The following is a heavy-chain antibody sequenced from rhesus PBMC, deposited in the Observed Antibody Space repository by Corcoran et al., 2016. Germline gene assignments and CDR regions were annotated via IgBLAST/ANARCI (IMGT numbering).Heavy chain of an antibody. D-gene: IGHD4-29*01. J-gene: IGHJ4*01. CDR1: GGSISSNY. Sequence: QLQLQESGPGLVKPSETLSLTCAVSGGSISSNYWSWIRQPPGKGLAWIGRISGSGGSTDYNPSLKRLVTISTDPSKNQFSLKLSSVTAADPAVYYCARSWGSRYYFDYWGQGVLVTVSS. V-gene: IGHV4-173*01. CDR3: ARSWGSRYYFDY. CDR2: ISGSGGST.